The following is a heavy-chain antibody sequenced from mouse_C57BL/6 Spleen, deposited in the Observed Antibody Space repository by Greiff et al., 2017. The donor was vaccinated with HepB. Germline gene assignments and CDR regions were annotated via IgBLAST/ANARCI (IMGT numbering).Heavy chain of an antibody. CDR3: TRGYLSY. V-gene: IGHV14-4*01. Sequence: VQLKESGAELVRPGASVKLSCTASGFNIKDDYMHWVKQRPEQGLEWIGWIDRENGDTEYASKFQGKATITADTSSNTAYLQLSSLTSEDTAVYYCTRGYLSYWGQGTTLTVSS. D-gene: IGHD2-2*01. CDR2: IDRENGDT. CDR1: GFNIKDDY. J-gene: IGHJ2*01.